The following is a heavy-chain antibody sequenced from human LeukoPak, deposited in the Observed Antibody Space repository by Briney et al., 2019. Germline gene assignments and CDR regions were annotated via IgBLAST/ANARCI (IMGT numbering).Heavy chain of an antibody. CDR1: GGSISSSSYY. Sequence: SETLSLTCTVSGGSISSSSYYWGWIRQPPGKGLEWIGSIYYSGSTYYNPSLKSRVTISVDTSKNQFSLKLSSVTAADTAVYYCAVLTGVSGGFLDFDYWGQGTLVTVSS. V-gene: IGHV4-39*01. CDR2: IYYSGST. CDR3: AVLTGVSGGFLDFDY. D-gene: IGHD6-19*01. J-gene: IGHJ4*02.